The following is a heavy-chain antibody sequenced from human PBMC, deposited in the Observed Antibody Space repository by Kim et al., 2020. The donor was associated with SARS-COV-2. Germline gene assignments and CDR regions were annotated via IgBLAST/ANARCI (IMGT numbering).Heavy chain of an antibody. D-gene: IGHD2-2*01. V-gene: IGHV1-18*04. J-gene: IGHJ4*02. Sequence: ASVKVSCKASGYEFTSHGISWVRQAPGRGLEWVGWTSTYNGNINYAQSLQGRVAMTTDTSTSTAYMEPRDLTSDDAAIYFCARPHCSTSSCCMALDMKYYFDAWGQGTIVTVSS. CDR3: ARPHCSTSSCCMALDMKYYFDA. CDR1: GYEFTSHG. CDR2: TSTYNGNI.